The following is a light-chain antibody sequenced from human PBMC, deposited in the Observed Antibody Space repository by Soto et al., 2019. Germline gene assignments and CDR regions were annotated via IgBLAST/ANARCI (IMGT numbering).Light chain of an antibody. J-gene: IGKJ5*01. CDR1: QGISSD. V-gene: IGKV1-9*01. CDR2: AAS. CDR3: QQLNSYPT. Sequence: DIQLTQSPSFLSASVGDRVTITCRASQGISSDLAWYQQKPGKAPKLLIYAASTLQSGVPSRFSGSGSGTEFTLTIRGLQPEDFSTYYCQQLNSYPTFGQGTRLEIK.